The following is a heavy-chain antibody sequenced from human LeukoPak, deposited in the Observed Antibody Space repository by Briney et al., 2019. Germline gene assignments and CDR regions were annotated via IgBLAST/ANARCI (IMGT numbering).Heavy chain of an antibody. CDR3: ARGLGKGAFDI. CDR1: GFTFTTYH. D-gene: IGHD1-26*01. V-gene: IGHV3-48*01. Sequence: GGSLRPSCVASGFTFTTYHMNWVRQAPGKGLEWVSFISADTTTIYYADSVKGRFTSSRDSAKNLLYLQMNSLRADDTAMYYCARGLGKGAFDIWGQGTMVTVSS. J-gene: IGHJ3*02. CDR2: ISADTTTI.